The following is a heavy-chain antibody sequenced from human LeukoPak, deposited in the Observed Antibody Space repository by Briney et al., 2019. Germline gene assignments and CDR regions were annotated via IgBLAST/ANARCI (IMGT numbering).Heavy chain of an antibody. CDR3: AREGEVAGTPVDY. Sequence: GGSLRLSCAASGFTVSSNYMSWVRQAPGKGLEWVSVIYSGGSTYYADSVKGRFTISRDNSKNTLYLQMNSLRAEDTAVYYCAREGEVAGTPVDYWGQGTLVTVSS. CDR1: GFTVSSNY. V-gene: IGHV3-53*01. D-gene: IGHD6-19*01. J-gene: IGHJ4*02. CDR2: IYSGGST.